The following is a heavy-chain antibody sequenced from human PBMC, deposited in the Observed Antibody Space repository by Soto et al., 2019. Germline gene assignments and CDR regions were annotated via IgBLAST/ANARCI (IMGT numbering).Heavy chain of an antibody. CDR1: GYTFTSYD. J-gene: IGHJ6*03. Sequence: ASVKVSCKASGYTFTSYDINWVRQATGQGLEWMGWMNPNSGNTGYAQKFQGRVTMTRNTSISTAYMELSSLRSEDTAVYYCARGSITYYDFWSAHYYMDVWGKGTTVTVSS. V-gene: IGHV1-8*01. D-gene: IGHD3-3*01. CDR2: MNPNSGNT. CDR3: ARGSITYYDFWSAHYYMDV.